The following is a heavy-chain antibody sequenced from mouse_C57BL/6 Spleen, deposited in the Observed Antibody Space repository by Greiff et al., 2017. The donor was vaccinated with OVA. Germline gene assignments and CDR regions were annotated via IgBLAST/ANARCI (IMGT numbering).Heavy chain of an antibody. CDR2: IDPSDSYT. CDR1: GYTFTSYW. J-gene: IGHJ3*01. Sequence: QVQLQQPGAELVRPGTSVKLSCKASGYTFTSYWMHWVKQRPGQGLEWIGVIDPSDSYTNYNQKFKGKATLTVDTSSSTAYMQLSSLTSEDSAVYYCARSTTNWDWFAYWGQGTLVTVSA. D-gene: IGHD4-1*02. V-gene: IGHV1-59*01. CDR3: ARSTTNWDWFAY.